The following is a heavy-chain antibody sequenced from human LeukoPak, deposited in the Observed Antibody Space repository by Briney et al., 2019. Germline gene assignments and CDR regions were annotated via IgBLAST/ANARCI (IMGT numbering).Heavy chain of an antibody. V-gene: IGHV3-66*01. CDR3: ARDRVVAAKAYYYYGMDV. Sequence: PGGSLRLSCAASGFTVSSNYMSWVRQAPGKGLEWVSVIYSGGSTYYADSVKGRFTISRDNSKNTLYLQMNSLRAEDTAVYYCARDRVVAAKAYYYYGMDVWGQGTTVTVSS. CDR1: GFTVSSNY. D-gene: IGHD2-15*01. J-gene: IGHJ6*02. CDR2: IYSGGST.